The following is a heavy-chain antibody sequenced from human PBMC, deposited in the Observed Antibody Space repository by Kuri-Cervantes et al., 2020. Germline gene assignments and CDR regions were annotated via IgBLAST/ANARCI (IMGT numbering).Heavy chain of an antibody. J-gene: IGHJ5*02. CDR3: ARLGTITRLFDP. CDR2: IYYSGNT. D-gene: IGHD1-26*01. Sequence: SETLSLTCTVSGGSINSDYWSWIRQPPEKGLEYIGAIYYSGNTYYNPSLRSRVTISVDTSKNQFSLKLSSVVAADTAVYYCARLGTITRLFDPWGQGILVTDSS. V-gene: IGHV4-59*13. CDR1: GGSINSDY.